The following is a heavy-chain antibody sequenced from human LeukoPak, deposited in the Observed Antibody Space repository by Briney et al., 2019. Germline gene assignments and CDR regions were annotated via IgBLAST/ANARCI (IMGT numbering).Heavy chain of an antibody. CDR1: VYTFTSYG. D-gene: IGHD1-26*01. Sequence: GASVKVSCKASVYTFTSYGISWVRQAPGQGLEWMGWISAYNGNTNYAQKLQGRVTMTTDTSTSTAYMELRSLRSDDTAVYYCARDLGGATYDAFDIWGQGTMGTVSS. V-gene: IGHV1-18*01. CDR2: ISAYNGNT. CDR3: ARDLGGATYDAFDI. J-gene: IGHJ3*02.